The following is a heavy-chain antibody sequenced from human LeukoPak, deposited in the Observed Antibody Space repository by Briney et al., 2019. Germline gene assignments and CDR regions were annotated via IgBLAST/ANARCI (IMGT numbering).Heavy chain of an antibody. Sequence: PGGSLGLSCAASGFTFSSYAMSWVRQAPGKGLEWVSAISGSGGSTYYADSVKGRFTISRDNSKNTLYLQMNSLRAEDTAVYYCAKDPTNWNYLDYWGQGTLVTVSS. J-gene: IGHJ4*02. CDR1: GFTFSSYA. CDR2: ISGSGGST. V-gene: IGHV3-23*01. CDR3: AKDPTNWNYLDY. D-gene: IGHD1-1*01.